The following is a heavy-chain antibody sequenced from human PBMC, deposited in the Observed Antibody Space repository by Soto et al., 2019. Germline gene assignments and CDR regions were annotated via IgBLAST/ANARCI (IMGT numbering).Heavy chain of an antibody. V-gene: IGHV4-34*01. Sequence: QVQLQQWGAGLLKPSETLSLTCAVYGGSFSGYYWSWVRQPPGKGLEWIGEINHSGSTNFNPSLKSRITISVDTSKNQFSRKLSSVTAADTAVYYCARLPASRGMYSSSYYYYYYMDVWGKGTTVTVSS. CDR1: GGSFSGYY. J-gene: IGHJ6*03. D-gene: IGHD6-6*01. CDR2: INHSGST. CDR3: ARLPASRGMYSSSYYYYYYMDV.